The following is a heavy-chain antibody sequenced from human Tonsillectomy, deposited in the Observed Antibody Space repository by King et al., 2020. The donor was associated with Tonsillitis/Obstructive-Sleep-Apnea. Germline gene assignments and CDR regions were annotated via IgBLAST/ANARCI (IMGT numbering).Heavy chain of an antibody. D-gene: IGHD1-26*01. CDR2: INAGNGDT. V-gene: IGHV1-3*01. J-gene: IGHJ3*02. Sequence: QLVQSGAEVKKPGASVKVSCKASGYTSTSHAFHWVRQAPGQRLEWMGWINAGNGDTKYSQKFQGRVTFTWDPPASTAFMELSSLRSEDTAVYYCASGATTAFDIWGQGTMVTVSS. CDR1: GYTSTSHA. CDR3: ASGATTAFDI.